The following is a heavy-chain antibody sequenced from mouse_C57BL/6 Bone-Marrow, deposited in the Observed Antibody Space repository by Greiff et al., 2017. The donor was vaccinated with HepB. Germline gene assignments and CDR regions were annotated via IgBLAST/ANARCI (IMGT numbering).Heavy chain of an antibody. CDR1: GFTFSSYG. J-gene: IGHJ2*01. CDR3: ARPGTVDDY. V-gene: IGHV5-6*01. CDR2: ISSGGSYT. D-gene: IGHD4-1*01. Sequence: EVQLVESGGDLVKPGGSLKLSCAASGFTFSSYGMSWVRQTPDKRLEWVATISSGGSYTYYPDSVKGRFTISRDNAKNTLYLQMSSLKSEDTAMYYCARPGTVDDYWGQGTTLTVSS.